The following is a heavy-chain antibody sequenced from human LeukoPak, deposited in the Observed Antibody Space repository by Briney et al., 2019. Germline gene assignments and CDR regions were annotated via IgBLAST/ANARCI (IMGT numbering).Heavy chain of an antibody. D-gene: IGHD6-19*01. CDR2: INHSGST. J-gene: IGHJ4*02. CDR3: HIAVAGTGSDY. Sequence: SETLSLTCAVYGGSFSGYYWSWIRQPPGKGLEWIGEINHSGSTNYNPSLKSRVTISVDRSKNQFSLNLRSVTAADTAVYYCHIAVAGTGSDYWGQGTLVTVSS. V-gene: IGHV4-34*03. CDR1: GGSFSGYY.